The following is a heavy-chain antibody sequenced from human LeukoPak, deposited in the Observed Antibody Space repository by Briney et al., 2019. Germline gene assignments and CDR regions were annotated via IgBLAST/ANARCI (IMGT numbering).Heavy chain of an antibody. D-gene: IGHD3-10*01. CDR3: ARSPKGPYGSGSYHFDY. V-gene: IGHV3-9*01. CDR1: GFTFDDYA. J-gene: IGHJ4*02. Sequence: GGSLRLSCAASGFTFDDYAMHWVRQAPGKGLEWVSGISWNSGSIGYVDSVKGRFTISRDNAKNSLYLQMNSLRAEDTAVYYCARSPKGPYGSGSYHFDYWGQGTLVTVSS. CDR2: ISWNSGSI.